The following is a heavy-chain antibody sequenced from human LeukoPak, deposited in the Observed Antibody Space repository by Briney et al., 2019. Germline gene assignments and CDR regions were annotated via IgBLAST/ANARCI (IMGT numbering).Heavy chain of an antibody. CDR1: GFTFSSYA. D-gene: IGHD3-3*01. CDR3: ARDRVDFWSGYWEWGWVLNY. V-gene: IGHV3-30*04. CDR2: ISYDGSNK. Sequence: GGSLRLSCAASGFTFSSYAMHWVRQAPGKGLEWVAVISYDGSNKYNADSVKGRFTISRDNSKNTLYLQMNSLRAEDTAVFYCARDRVDFWSGYWEWGWVLNYWGQVTLVTVYS. J-gene: IGHJ4*02.